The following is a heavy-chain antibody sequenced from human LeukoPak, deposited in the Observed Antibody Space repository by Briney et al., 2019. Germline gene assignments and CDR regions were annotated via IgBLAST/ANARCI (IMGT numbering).Heavy chain of an antibody. Sequence: GGSLRLSCAASGFNFDDYGMNWVRQAPGKGLEWVSSISSSSSYIYYADSVKGRFTISRDNAKNSLYLQMNSLRAEDTAVYYCARFGHSSSWLDYFDYWGQGTLVTVSS. CDR1: GFNFDDYG. CDR2: ISSSSSYI. J-gene: IGHJ4*02. CDR3: ARFGHSSSWLDYFDY. D-gene: IGHD6-13*01. V-gene: IGHV3-21*01.